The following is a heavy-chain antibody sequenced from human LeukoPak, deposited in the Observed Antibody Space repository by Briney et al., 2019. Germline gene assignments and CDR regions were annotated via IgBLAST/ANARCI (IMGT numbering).Heavy chain of an antibody. Sequence: GGSLRLSCAASGFSFSNYGMHWVRQAPGKGLEWVASISYDGSNKDYPDSVKGRFTISRDNSENMLYLQMNSLRVEDTAVYYCAKDSGRLAALVRGVIPRNCWGQGTLVIVSS. D-gene: IGHD3-10*01. CDR1: GFSFSNYG. V-gene: IGHV3-30*02. J-gene: IGHJ4*02. CDR3: AKDSGRLAALVRGVIPRNC. CDR2: ISYDGSNK.